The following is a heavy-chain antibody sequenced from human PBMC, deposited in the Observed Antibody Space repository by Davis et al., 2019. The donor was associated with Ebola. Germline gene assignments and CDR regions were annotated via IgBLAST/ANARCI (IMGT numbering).Heavy chain of an antibody. CDR2: MNPNSGNT. D-gene: IGHD6-19*01. CDR1: GYTFISYD. CDR3: ARVGDSSGWGY. Sequence: AASVKVSCKASGYTFISYDINWARQATGQGLEWMGWMNPNSGNTGYAQKFQGRVTMTRNTSINTAYMELSSLRSEDTAVYYCARVGDSSGWGYWGQGALVTVSS. J-gene: IGHJ4*02. V-gene: IGHV1-8*01.